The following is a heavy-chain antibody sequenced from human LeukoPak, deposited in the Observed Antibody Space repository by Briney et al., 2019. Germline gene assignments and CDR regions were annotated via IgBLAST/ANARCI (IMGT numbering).Heavy chain of an antibody. Sequence: SETLSLTCAVYGGSFSGYYWSWIRQPPGKGLEWIGEINHSGSTNYNPSLKSRVTISVDTSKNQFSLKLSSVTAADTAVYYCARDKQQEGAFDIWGQGTMVTVSS. J-gene: IGHJ3*02. CDR2: INHSGST. CDR1: GGSFSGYY. CDR3: ARDKQQEGAFDI. V-gene: IGHV4-34*01. D-gene: IGHD5-18*01.